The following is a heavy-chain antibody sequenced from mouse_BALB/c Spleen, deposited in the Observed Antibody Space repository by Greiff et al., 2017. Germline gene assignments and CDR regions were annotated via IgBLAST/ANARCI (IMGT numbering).Heavy chain of an antibody. Sequence: VKLMESGAELAKPGASVKMSCKASGYTFTSYWMHWVKQRPGQGLEWIGYINPSTGYTEYNQKFKDKATLTADKSSSTAYMQLSSLTSEDSAVYYCARSDTTEYYFDYWGQGTTLTVSS. D-gene: IGHD1-1*01. CDR3: ARSDTTEYYFDY. CDR2: INPSTGYT. CDR1: GYTFTSYW. J-gene: IGHJ2*01. V-gene: IGHV1-7*01.